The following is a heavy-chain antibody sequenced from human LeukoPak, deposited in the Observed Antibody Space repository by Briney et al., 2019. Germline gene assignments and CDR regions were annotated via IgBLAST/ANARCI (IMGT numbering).Heavy chain of an antibody. CDR1: GFTFSDYY. CDR2: ISTSGSTI. Sequence: GGSLRLSCAASGFTFSDYYMSWIRQAPGKGLEWVSYISTSGSTIYYADSVKGRFTISRDNAKNSLYLQMNSLRAEDTAVYYCARARGSCYSCYYYYMDVWGKGTTVTVSS. J-gene: IGHJ6*03. CDR3: ARARGSCYSCYYYYMDV. V-gene: IGHV3-11*04. D-gene: IGHD2-15*01.